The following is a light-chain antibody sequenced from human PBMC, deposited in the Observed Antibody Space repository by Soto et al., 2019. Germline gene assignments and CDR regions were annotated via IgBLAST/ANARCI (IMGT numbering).Light chain of an antibody. V-gene: IGLV2-8*01. J-gene: IGLJ1*01. CDR3: ASYAGSNNV. CDR1: SSDVGGYNY. CDR2: DVS. Sequence: QSALTQPPSASGSPGQSVTISCTGTSSDVGGYNYVSWYQQHPGEAPKLLIYDVSQRPSGVPDRSSGSKSGNTASLTVSGLQAEDEADYYCASYAGSNNVFGTGTKLTVL.